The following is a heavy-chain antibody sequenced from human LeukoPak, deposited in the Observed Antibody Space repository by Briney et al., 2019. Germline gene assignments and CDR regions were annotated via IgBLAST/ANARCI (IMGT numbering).Heavy chain of an antibody. CDR3: AKDRVGSPQNDAFNI. CDR1: GFTLITYS. D-gene: IGHD1-26*01. J-gene: IGHJ3*02. CDR2: ISYDGSTK. V-gene: IGHV3-30*18. Sequence: GGSLRLSCAASGFTLITYSINWVRQAPGKGLEWVAVISYDGSTKFYADSVKGRFTISRDNSKSTLYLLMNSLGGEDTAVYYCAKDRVGSPQNDAFNIWGQGTMVTVSS.